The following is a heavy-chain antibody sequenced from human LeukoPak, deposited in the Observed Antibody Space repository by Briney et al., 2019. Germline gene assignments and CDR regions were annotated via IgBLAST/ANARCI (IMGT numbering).Heavy chain of an antibody. D-gene: IGHD6-19*01. CDR3: AREGHSSGWLYYYGMDV. Sequence: PGGSLRLSCAASGFTLSSYWMHWVRQAPGKGLEWVSSISSSSSYIYYADSVKGRFTISRDNAKNSLYLQMNSLRAEDTAVYYCAREGHSSGWLYYYGMDVWGQGTTVTVSS. CDR1: GFTLSSYW. CDR2: ISSSSSYI. V-gene: IGHV3-21*01. J-gene: IGHJ6*02.